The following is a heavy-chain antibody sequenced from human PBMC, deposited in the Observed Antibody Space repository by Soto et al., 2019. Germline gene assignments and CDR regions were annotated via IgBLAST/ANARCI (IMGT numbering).Heavy chain of an antibody. D-gene: IGHD5-18*01. J-gene: IGHJ4*02. CDR2: VCCGGST. V-gene: IGHV4-59*01. Sequence: SETLSLTCTVSGGSISTYHWNWIRQSPGKGLEWIGDVCCGGSTKYSPSLKSRVTISTDTSKNQISLRLSSVTAADAAVYYCARDRGGSYGRDLDVWGQGTLVTVSS. CDR3: ARDRGGSYGRDLDV. CDR1: GGSISTYH.